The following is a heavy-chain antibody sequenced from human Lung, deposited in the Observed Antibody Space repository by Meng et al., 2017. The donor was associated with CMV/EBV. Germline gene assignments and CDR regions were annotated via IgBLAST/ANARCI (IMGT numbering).Heavy chain of an antibody. CDR1: GGTFSSYA. Sequence: SVKVSCKASGGTFSSYAISWVRQDPGQGLEWMGGIIPILGIANYAQEFQGRVTITADKSTSTAYMGLSSLRSEDTAVYYCARDSITIFGVVTKNDYYYNGMDVWGQRTTVTVSS. J-gene: IGHJ6*02. CDR3: ARDSITIFGVVTKNDYYYNGMDV. D-gene: IGHD3-3*01. V-gene: IGHV1-69*10. CDR2: IIPILGIA.